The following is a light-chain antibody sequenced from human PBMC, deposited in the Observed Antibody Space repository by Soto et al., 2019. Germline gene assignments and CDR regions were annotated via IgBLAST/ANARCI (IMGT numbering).Light chain of an antibody. CDR3: QQYHSYPYT. CDR1: QSISSW. J-gene: IGKJ2*01. Sequence: DIQMTQSPSTLSASVGDRVTITCRASQSISSWLAWYQQKPGKAPKVLISKASTLQSGVPSRFSGSRSATEFTLTVSSLQPDDFATYYCQQYHSYPYTFGQGTNLEIE. V-gene: IGKV1-5*03. CDR2: KAS.